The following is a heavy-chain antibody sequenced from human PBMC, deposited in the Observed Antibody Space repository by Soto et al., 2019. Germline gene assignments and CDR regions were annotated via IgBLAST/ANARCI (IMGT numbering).Heavy chain of an antibody. CDR1: GYTFTRYG. CDR2: INTYNGNT. Sequence: QVQLVQSGAEVKNPGASVKVSCKASGYTFTRYGIGWARQAPGQGLEWMGWINTYNGNTNYAQNVQGRVTLTTDTSTSTAYMELRSLRSNDTAIYYCAMVDVYVTPSPQDVWGQGTTVSLSS. CDR3: AMVDVYVTPSPQDV. V-gene: IGHV1-18*01. D-gene: IGHD3-16*01. J-gene: IGHJ6*02.